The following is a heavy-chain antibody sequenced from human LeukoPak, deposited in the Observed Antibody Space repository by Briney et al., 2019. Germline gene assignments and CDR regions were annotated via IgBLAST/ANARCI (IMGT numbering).Heavy chain of an antibody. Sequence: GGSLRVSCAASGFTFSSYAMCWVRQAPGKGVGCVSSRSGSKYYAASVKGRFTISRNNSKNTLYLQIDSMRAEDTAVYYCAKGRCSGGSCRWAFDYWGQGMLVTVSS. CDR3: AKGRCSGGSCRWAFDY. J-gene: IGHJ4*02. V-gene: IGHV3-23*01. D-gene: IGHD2-15*01. CDR1: GFTFSSYA. CDR2: RSGSK.